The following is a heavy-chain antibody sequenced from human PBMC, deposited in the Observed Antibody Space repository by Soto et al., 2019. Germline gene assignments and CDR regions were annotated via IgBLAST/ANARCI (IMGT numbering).Heavy chain of an antibody. CDR3: ARWNGYGDL. CDR2: MSIGGEKT. Sequence: EVQVFESGGGLVQPGGSLRLSCAASGFSFSDYSMAWVRQTPEKGLEWVSGMSIGGEKTFYIDSVKGRFIVSRDSSRDTVYFQMNRLRVEDTAVFYCARWNGYGDLWGQGTLVPVSS. J-gene: IGHJ4*02. CDR1: GFSFSDYS. D-gene: IGHD1-1*01. V-gene: IGHV3-23*01.